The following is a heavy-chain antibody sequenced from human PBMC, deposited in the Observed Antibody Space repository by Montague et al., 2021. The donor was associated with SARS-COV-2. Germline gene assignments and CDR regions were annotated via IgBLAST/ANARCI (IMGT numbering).Heavy chain of an antibody. J-gene: IGHJ5*02. V-gene: IGHV4-39*07. CDR3: ARDPRKVVTATLYNWFDP. Sequence: SETLSLTCTVSGGSISSSSYYWVWIRQPPGKGLEWIGCIYYSGSTYYNPSLKSRVTISVDTSKNQFSLKLSSVTAADTAVYYCARDPRKVVTATLYNWFDPWGQGTLVTVSS. CDR1: GGSISSSSYY. CDR2: IYYSGST. D-gene: IGHD2-21*02.